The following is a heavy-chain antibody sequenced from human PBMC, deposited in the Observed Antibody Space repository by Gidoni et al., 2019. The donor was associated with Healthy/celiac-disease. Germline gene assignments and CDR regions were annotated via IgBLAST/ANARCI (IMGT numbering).Heavy chain of an antibody. D-gene: IGHD2-2*01. CDR1: GYPFTGYY. V-gene: IGHV1-2*02. CDR2: INPNSGGT. CDR3: ASRKYCSSTSCPDY. J-gene: IGHJ4*02. Sequence: QVQLVQSGAEVKKPGASVKVSCRSSGYPFTGYYMHWVRQAPGQGLEWMGWINPNSGGTNYAQKFQGRVTMTRDTSISTAYMELSRLRSDDTAVYYCASRKYCSSTSCPDYWGQGTLVTVSS.